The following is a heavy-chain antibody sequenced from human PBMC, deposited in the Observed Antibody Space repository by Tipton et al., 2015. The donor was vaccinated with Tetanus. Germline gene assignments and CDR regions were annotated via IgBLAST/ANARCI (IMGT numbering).Heavy chain of an antibody. Sequence: LRLSCTVSGASISSSDYYWGWIRQPPGKGLEWIGSMYYSGSTYYNSSLQSRVTISLDTSKNQFSLKLSSVTAVDTAVYYCARTRSTYGTNFDYWGQGTLVTVSS. J-gene: IGHJ4*02. CDR2: MYYSGST. D-gene: IGHD3-10*01. CDR1: GASISSSDYY. CDR3: ARTRSTYGTNFDY. V-gene: IGHV4-39*07.